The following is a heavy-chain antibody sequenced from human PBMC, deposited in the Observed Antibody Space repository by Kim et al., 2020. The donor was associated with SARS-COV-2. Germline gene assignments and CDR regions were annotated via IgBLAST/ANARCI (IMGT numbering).Heavy chain of an antibody. V-gene: IGHV4-39*07. D-gene: IGHD6-13*01. J-gene: IGHJ4*02. Sequence: SETLSLTCTVSGGSISSSSYYWGWIRQPPGKGLEWIGSIYYSGSTYYNPSLKSRVTISVDTSKNQFSLKLSSVTAADTAVYYCARGLSSSWREFDYWGQG. CDR2: IYYSGST. CDR3: ARGLSSSWREFDY. CDR1: GGSISSSSYY.